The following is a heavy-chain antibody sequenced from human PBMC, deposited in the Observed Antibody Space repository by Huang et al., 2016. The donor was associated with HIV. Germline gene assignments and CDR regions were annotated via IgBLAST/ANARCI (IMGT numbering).Heavy chain of an antibody. CDR2: ISADKGNT. CDR3: ARDPFGITGTTAGPFDY. V-gene: IGHV1-18*01. Sequence: QVQLVQSGAEVKKPGASVKVSCKASGYTFSSYGISWVRQAPGQGLEWMGWISADKGNTNDAQKLQGRVTMTTDTSTSTAYMEVRTLRSDDTAVYYCARDPFGITGTTAGPFDYWGQGTLVTVSS. J-gene: IGHJ4*02. CDR1: GYTFSSYG. D-gene: IGHD1-7*01.